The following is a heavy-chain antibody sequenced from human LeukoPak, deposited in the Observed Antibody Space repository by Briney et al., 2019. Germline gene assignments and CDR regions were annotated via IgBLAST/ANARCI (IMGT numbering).Heavy chain of an antibody. Sequence: ASVKVSCKVSGYTLIELSMHWVRRAPGKGLEWMGGFDPEDGETIYAQKFQGRVTMTEDTSTDTAYMELSSLRSEDTAVYYCATDSIRGPFDWSIQPIQHWGQGTLVTVSS. V-gene: IGHV1-24*01. J-gene: IGHJ1*01. CDR2: FDPEDGET. CDR1: GYTLIELS. CDR3: ATDSIRGPFDWSIQPIQH. D-gene: IGHD3-9*01.